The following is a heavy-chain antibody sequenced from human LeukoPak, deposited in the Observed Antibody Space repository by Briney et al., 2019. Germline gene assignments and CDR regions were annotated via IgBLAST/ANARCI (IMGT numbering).Heavy chain of an antibody. Sequence: ASVKVSCKASGYTFTGYYMHWVRQAPGQGLERMGRINPNSGGTNYAQKFQGRVTITSDTSISTAYMELTRLRSDDTAVYYCARDLGSKFIAAAGRKFDPWGQGTLVTVSS. CDR3: ARDLGSKFIAAAGRKFDP. CDR1: GYTFTGYY. CDR2: INPNSGGT. V-gene: IGHV1-2*06. J-gene: IGHJ5*02. D-gene: IGHD6-13*01.